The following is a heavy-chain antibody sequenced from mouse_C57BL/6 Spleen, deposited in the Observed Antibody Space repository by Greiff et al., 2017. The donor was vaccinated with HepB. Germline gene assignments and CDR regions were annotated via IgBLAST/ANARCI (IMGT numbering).Heavy chain of an antibody. CDR3: ARPSITTVVEGGYFDV. Sequence: EVNVVESGGGLVKPGGSLKLSCAASGFTFSDYGMHWVRQAPEKGLEWVAYISSGSSTIYYADTVKGRFTISRDNAKNTLFLQMTSLRSEDTAMYYCARPSITTVVEGGYFDVWGTGTTVTVSS. CDR2: ISSGSSTI. J-gene: IGHJ1*03. V-gene: IGHV5-17*01. CDR1: GFTFSDYG. D-gene: IGHD1-1*01.